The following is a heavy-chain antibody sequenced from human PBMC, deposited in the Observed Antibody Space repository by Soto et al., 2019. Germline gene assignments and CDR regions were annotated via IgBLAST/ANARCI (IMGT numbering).Heavy chain of an antibody. CDR3: SRVGCSNSKCYTRGMDV. J-gene: IGHJ6*02. CDR1: GGSISGYY. CDR2: IYSDGTT. V-gene: IGHV4-4*07. D-gene: IGHD2-2*01. Sequence: PXGTLSLTFTVSGGSISGYYWSGVRQPSGKGLEWVGRIYSDGTTNYSPSLKSRVTMSLDTSKDQFSLHLNSVTAADTAVYYCSRVGCSNSKCYTRGMDVWGQGTTVTVSS.